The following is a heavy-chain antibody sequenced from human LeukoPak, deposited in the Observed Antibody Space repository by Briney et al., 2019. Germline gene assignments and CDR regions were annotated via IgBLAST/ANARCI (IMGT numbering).Heavy chain of an antibody. CDR3: ASHLLSLQQLVMGDGFDI. V-gene: IGHV1-2*02. CDR1: GYTFTGYY. D-gene: IGHD6-13*01. J-gene: IGHJ3*02. Sequence: GASVKVSCKTSGYTFTGYYMHWVRQAPGQGLEWMGWINPNSGGTNYAQKFQGRVTMTRDTSISTAYMELSRLRSDDTAVYYCASHLLSLQQLVMGDGFDIWGHGTMVTVSS. CDR2: INPNSGGT.